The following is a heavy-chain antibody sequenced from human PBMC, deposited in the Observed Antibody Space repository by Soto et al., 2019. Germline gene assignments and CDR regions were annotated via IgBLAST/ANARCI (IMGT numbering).Heavy chain of an antibody. CDR1: GGTFSSYA. CDR2: IIPIFGTA. D-gene: IGHD3-10*01. Sequence: QVQLVQSGAEVKKPGSSVKVSCKASGGTFSSYAISWVRQAPGQGLEWMGGIIPIFGTANYAQKFQGRVTDTAGGTKGTGYMGPSKLRIEETAVEYCAGEGFKVGTAFYLLGPGTLVTVSS. J-gene: IGHJ5*02. CDR3: AGEGFKVGTAFYL. V-gene: IGHV1-69*01.